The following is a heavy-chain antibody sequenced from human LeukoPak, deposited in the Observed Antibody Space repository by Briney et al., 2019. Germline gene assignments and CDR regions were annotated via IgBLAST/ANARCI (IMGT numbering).Heavy chain of an antibody. J-gene: IGHJ4*02. Sequence: GGSLRLSCAASAFTFNRYWMTWVRQAPGKGLEWVANIKEDGSEKYYVDSVKGRFSISRDNTKNSLYLQMNSLRAEDTAVYYCARSGYTSSWYISRDYWGQGTLVTVSS. CDR2: IKEDGSEK. CDR3: ARSGYTSSWYISRDY. D-gene: IGHD6-13*01. V-gene: IGHV3-7*01. CDR1: AFTFNRYW.